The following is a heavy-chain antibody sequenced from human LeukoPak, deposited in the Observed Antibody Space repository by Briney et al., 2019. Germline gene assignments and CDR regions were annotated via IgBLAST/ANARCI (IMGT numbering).Heavy chain of an antibody. J-gene: IGHJ4*02. D-gene: IGHD6-6*01. CDR1: GFTFSSYA. CDR2: ISGSGGST. Sequence: PGGSLRLSCAASGFTFSSYAMSWVRQAPGKGLEWVSAISGSGGSTYYADSVKGRFTISRDNSKNTLYLQMNSLRAEDTAVYYCAKGGSNLYSSSSSLDYWGQGTLVTVSS. CDR3: AKGGSNLYSSSSSLDY. V-gene: IGHV3-23*01.